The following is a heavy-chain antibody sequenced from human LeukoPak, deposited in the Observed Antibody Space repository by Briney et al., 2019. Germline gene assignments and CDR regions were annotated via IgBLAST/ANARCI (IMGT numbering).Heavy chain of an antibody. V-gene: IGHV4-31*03. D-gene: IGHD5-18*01. CDR2: IYYSGST. Sequence: SQTLSLTCTVSGGSISSGGYYWSWIRQHPGKGLEWIGYIYYSGSTYYNPSLKSRVTISVDTSKNQFSLKLSSVTAADTAVYYCARDVSVVRGYSYGAAVRFDPWGQGTLVTVSS. J-gene: IGHJ5*02. CDR1: GGSISSGGYY. CDR3: ARDVSVVRGYSYGAAVRFDP.